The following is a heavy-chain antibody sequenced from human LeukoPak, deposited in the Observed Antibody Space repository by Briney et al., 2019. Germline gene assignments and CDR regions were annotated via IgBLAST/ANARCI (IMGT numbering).Heavy chain of an antibody. Sequence: GGSLRLSCAASGFTFSSYAMSWVRQAPGKGLEWVSAISGDRGNVYYADSVKGRFTISRDNSKNTLYLQMGSLRAEDTAVYYCAKDGMARGANWFDHWGQGTLVIASS. V-gene: IGHV3-23*01. D-gene: IGHD3-10*01. CDR2: ISGDRGNV. CDR1: GFTFSSYA. CDR3: AKDGMARGANWFDH. J-gene: IGHJ5*02.